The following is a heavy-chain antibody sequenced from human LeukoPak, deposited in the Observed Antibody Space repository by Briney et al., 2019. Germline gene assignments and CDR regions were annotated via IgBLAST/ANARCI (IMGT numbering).Heavy chain of an antibody. CDR1: GYTFTTYG. V-gene: IGHV1-18*01. CDR2: TSAYNGDT. J-gene: IGHJ4*02. CDR3: ARDLGGTLWWRNAYFDY. D-gene: IGHD2-21*01. Sequence: ASVKVSCKASGYTFTTYGISWVRQAPGQGLEWMGWTSAYNGDTKYAQKLQGRVTMTTDTSTSTAYMELRSLRSDDTAVYYCARDLGGTLWWRNAYFDYWGQGTLVTVSS.